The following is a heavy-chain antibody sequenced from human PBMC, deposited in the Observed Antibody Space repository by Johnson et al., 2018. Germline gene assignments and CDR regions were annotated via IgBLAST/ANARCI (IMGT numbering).Heavy chain of an antibody. CDR1: RYTFTSYE. CDR2: MNPNSGNT. J-gene: IGHJ4*02. D-gene: IGHD1-1*01. V-gene: IGHV1-8*01. CDR3: ARSPSHWNDALDY. Sequence: QVQLVESGAEVKKSGASVKVSCNASRYTFTSYEINWVRQAPGQGLEWMGWMNPNSGNTGYAQKFQGRDPMTRNTSISKAYMELSSLRSQDTTVYYCARSPSHWNDALDYWGQGTLVTVSS.